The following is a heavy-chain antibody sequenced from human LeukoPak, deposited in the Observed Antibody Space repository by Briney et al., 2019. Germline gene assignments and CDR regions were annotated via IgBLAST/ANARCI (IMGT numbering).Heavy chain of an antibody. CDR2: IYYSGST. CDR1: GGSISSYY. V-gene: IGHV4-59*08. D-gene: IGHD3-16*02. CDR3: ARPRMITFGGVIVQDAFDI. J-gene: IGHJ3*02. Sequence: PSETLSLACTVSGGSISSYYWSWIRQPPGKGLEWIGYIYYSGSTNYNPSLKSRVTISVDTSKNQFSLKLSSVTAADTAVYYCARPRMITFGGVIVQDAFDIWGQGTMVTVSS.